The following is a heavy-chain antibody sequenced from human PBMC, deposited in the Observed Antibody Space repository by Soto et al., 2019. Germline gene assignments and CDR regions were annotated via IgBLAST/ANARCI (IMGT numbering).Heavy chain of an antibody. CDR3: ARDPIMTTVTIDYYMDV. Sequence: XSVKVSFNASGYTFTSYAMHLVRHAPGQRLEWMGWINAGNGNTKYSQKFQDRVTITRDTSASTAYMELSSLRSEETAVYYCARDPIMTTVTIDYYMDVWGKGTTVTVSS. J-gene: IGHJ6*03. V-gene: IGHV1-3*01. CDR2: INAGNGNT. CDR1: GYTFTSYA. D-gene: IGHD4-17*01.